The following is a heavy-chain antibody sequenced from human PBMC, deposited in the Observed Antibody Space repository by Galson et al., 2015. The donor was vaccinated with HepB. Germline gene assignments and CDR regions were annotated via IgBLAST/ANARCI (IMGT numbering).Heavy chain of an antibody. D-gene: IGHD3-16*02. CDR3: ASPFDLGELSLG. V-gene: IGHV3-21*01. J-gene: IGHJ4*02. Sequence: SLRLSCAASGFTFSSYSMNWVRQAPGKGLEWVSSISSSSSYIYYADSVKGRFTISRDNAKNSLYLQMNSLRAEDTAVYYCASPFDLGELSLGWGQGTLVTVSS. CDR2: ISSSSSYI. CDR1: GFTFSSYS.